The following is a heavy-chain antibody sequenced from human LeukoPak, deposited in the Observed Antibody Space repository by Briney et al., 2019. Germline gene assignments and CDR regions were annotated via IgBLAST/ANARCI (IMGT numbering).Heavy chain of an antibody. J-gene: IGHJ4*02. CDR3: ASLRGIVGATTGYFDY. CDR1: GGSFSGYY. Sequence: SETLSLTCAVYGGSFSGYYWSWIRQPPGKGLEWIAQVSHRGSSNYNPSLKSRVTVSVDTSKNQVFMNLTSVTAADTATYYCASLRGIVGATTGYFDYWGQGTLVTVSS. D-gene: IGHD1-26*01. CDR2: VSHRGSS. V-gene: IGHV4-34*01.